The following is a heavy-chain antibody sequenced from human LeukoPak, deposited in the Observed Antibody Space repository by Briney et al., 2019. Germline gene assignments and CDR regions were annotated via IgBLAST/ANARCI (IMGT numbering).Heavy chain of an antibody. Sequence: SETLSLTCAVSGGSISSSNWWSWVRQPPGKGLEWIGEIYHSGSTNCNPSLKSRVTISVDKSKNQFSLKLSSVTAADTAVCYCARDRSFTFGGVIAPGYYFDYWGQGTLVTVSS. J-gene: IGHJ4*02. D-gene: IGHD3-16*02. V-gene: IGHV4-4*02. CDR3: ARDRSFTFGGVIAPGYYFDY. CDR1: GGSISSSNW. CDR2: IYHSGST.